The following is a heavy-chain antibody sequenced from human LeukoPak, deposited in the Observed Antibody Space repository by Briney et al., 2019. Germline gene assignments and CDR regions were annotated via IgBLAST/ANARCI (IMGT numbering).Heavy chain of an antibody. CDR1: GFTFSDHY. D-gene: IGHD4/OR15-4a*01. V-gene: IGHV1-2*02. CDR2: IKPDSVAT. CDR3: ARNHDYGPDY. J-gene: IGHJ4*02. Sequence: ASLKVSCQTSGFTFSDHYMHRLRQAPGQGLEWMGWIKPDSVATNYAQKFQGRFTMSRDMSISTVYMELTSLTSDDTAMYWCARNHDYGPDYWGQGTLVTVSA.